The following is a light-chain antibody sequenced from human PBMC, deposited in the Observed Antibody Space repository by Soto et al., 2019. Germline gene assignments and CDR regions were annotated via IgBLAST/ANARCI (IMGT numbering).Light chain of an antibody. CDR1: SSDVGGYNY. Sequence: QSALTQPASVSGSPGQSITISCTGSSSDVGGYNYVSWYQQHPGKAPKLMIYEVSNRPSGVSNRFSGSKSGNTASLTISGLQAEDEADYYCSSYTRTTLVVFGGATKLTVL. CDR3: SSYTRTTLVV. J-gene: IGLJ2*01. CDR2: EVS. V-gene: IGLV2-14*01.